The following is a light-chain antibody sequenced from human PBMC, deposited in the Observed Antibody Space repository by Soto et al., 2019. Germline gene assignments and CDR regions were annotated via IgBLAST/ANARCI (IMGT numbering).Light chain of an antibody. CDR3: QQYNNWPRT. CDR1: QSVSRN. Sequence: DIVMTQSPATLSVSQGERATLSCRASQSVSRNLAWYQQKPGKAPRLLIYGASTRATGIPARFSGSRSGTEFTLTISSLQSEDFAVYYCQQYNNWPRTFGQGTKVEI. V-gene: IGKV3-15*01. CDR2: GAS. J-gene: IGKJ1*01.